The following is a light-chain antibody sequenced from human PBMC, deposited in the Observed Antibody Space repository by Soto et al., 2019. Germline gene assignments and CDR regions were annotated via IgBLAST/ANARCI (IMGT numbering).Light chain of an antibody. J-gene: IGKJ5*01. Sequence: EIVLTQSPGTLSLSPGERATVSCRASQSVSSSYLAWYQQKPGQAPRLLIYGASSRATGIPDRFSGSGSGTDFTLSISSLEPEDFAVFYCQQYGSSLITFGQGTRLEIK. CDR2: GAS. CDR3: QQYGSSLIT. V-gene: IGKV3-20*01. CDR1: QSVSSSY.